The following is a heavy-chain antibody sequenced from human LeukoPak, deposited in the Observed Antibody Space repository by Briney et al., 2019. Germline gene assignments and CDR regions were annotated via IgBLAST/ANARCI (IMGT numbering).Heavy chain of an antibody. J-gene: IGHJ1*01. CDR3: PVISSSYCSGGSCYGKFQT. Sequence: YPSETLSLTCTVSGGFISSYYWSWIRQPPGKGLEWIGYIHYTGSTNHNPSLKSRITISIDTSKNQFSLKLSSVTAANTAVYYCPVISSSYCSGGSCYGKFQTWGQGTLVTVSS. CDR2: IHYTGST. V-gene: IGHV4-59*08. D-gene: IGHD2-15*01. CDR1: GGFISSYY.